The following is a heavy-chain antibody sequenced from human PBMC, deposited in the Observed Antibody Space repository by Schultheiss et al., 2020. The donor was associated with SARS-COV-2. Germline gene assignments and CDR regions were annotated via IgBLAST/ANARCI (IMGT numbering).Heavy chain of an antibody. Sequence: SETLSLTCTVSGGSISSSSYYWSWIRQPPGKGLEWIGYIYYSGSTNYNPSLKSRVTISVDTSKNQFSLKLSSVTAADTAVYYCARTRPPSWDAFDIWGQGTMVTVSS. CDR2: IYYSGST. CDR1: GGSISSSSYY. D-gene: IGHD3-10*01. V-gene: IGHV4-61*01. J-gene: IGHJ3*02. CDR3: ARTRPPSWDAFDI.